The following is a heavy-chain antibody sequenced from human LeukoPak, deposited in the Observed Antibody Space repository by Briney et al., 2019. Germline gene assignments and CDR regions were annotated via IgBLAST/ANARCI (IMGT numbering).Heavy chain of an antibody. CDR1: GGSVSSGSYY. D-gene: IGHD2-15*01. CDR2: IYYSGST. J-gene: IGHJ6*04. CDR3: ARERNIVVVVAATPSYYYYGMGV. Sequence: SETLSLTCTVSGGSVSSGSYYWSWIRQPPGKGLEWIGYIYYSGSTNYNPSLKSRVTISVDTSKNQFSLKLSSVTAADTAVYYCARERNIVVVVAATPSYYYYGMGVWGKGTTVTVSS. V-gene: IGHV4-61*01.